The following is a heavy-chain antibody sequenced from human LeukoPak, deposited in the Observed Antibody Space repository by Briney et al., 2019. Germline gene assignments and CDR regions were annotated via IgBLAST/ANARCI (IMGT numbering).Heavy chain of an antibody. CDR1: GYRFSDYG. D-gene: IGHD1-26*01. J-gene: IGHJ4*02. V-gene: IGHV1-18*01. Sequence: APVKVSCKTSGYRFSDYGISWVRQAPGQGLQWMGWINTYNGNTEYAQSLQGRATMTIGTATATAYLEVRSLISDDTAVYYCARDLGEGAKRDLDFWGQGTLVTVSS. CDR3: ARDLGEGAKRDLDF. CDR2: INTYNGNT.